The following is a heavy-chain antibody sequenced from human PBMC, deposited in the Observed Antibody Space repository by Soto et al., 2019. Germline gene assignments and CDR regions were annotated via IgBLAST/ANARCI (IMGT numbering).Heavy chain of an antibody. CDR3: ARGVVPAAIPYFDY. CDR1: GFTFSSYS. CDR2: ISSSSSDI. D-gene: IGHD2-2*01. V-gene: IGHV3-21*01. Sequence: GGSLRLSCAASGFTFSSYSMNWVRQAPGKGREWVSSISSSSSDIYYADSVKGRFTISRDNAKNSLYLQMNSLRAEDTAVYYCARGVVPAAIPYFDYWGQGTLVTVSS. J-gene: IGHJ4*02.